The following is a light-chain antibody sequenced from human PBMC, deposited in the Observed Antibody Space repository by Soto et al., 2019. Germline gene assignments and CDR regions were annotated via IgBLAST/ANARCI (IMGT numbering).Light chain of an antibody. V-gene: IGKV3-11*01. J-gene: IGKJ1*01. CDR2: DAS. CDR3: QQRSNWPPWT. Sequence: EIVLTQSPATLSLSPGERATLSCRASQSVSSYLAWYQQKPGQAPRLLIYDASNRASGIPARFSGSGSGTDVTPTIRSLEPEDFAVYYCQQRSNWPPWTFGHGTKVEIK. CDR1: QSVSSY.